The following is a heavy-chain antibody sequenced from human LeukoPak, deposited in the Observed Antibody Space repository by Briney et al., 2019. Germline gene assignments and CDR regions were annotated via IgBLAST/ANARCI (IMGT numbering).Heavy chain of an antibody. V-gene: IGHV3-64D*06. CDR3: VKDRWVDY. D-gene: IGHD4-23*01. CDR2: ISSDGGSA. J-gene: IGHJ4*02. Sequence: GGSLRLSCSVSGFTISSYAMHWVRQAPGKGLEYVSSISSDGGSAFYADSVKGRFTISRDNSKNTLSLQMSSLRTEDTAVYYCVKDRWVDYWGQGTLVTVSS. CDR1: GFTISSYA.